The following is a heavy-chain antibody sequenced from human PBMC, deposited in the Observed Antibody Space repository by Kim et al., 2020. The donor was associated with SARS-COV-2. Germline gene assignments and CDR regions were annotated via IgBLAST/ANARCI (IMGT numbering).Heavy chain of an antibody. V-gene: IGHV3-73*01. CDR2: IRSKANSYAT. CDR1: GFTFSGSA. Sequence: GGSLRLSCAASGFTFSGSAMHWVRQASGKGLEWVGRIRSKANSYATTYTASGKGRFTISRDDSKSTAYLQMNSLKTEDTAVYYCTIVPGTTSALWDAFDIWGQGTMVTVSS. CDR3: TIVPGTTSALWDAFDI. J-gene: IGHJ3*02. D-gene: IGHD1-7*01.